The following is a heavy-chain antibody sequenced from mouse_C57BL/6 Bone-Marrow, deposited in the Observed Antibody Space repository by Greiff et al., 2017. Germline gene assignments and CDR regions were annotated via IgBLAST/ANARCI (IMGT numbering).Heavy chain of an antibody. CDR1: GYAFSSSW. J-gene: IGHJ3*01. CDR3: ERAYYDYGGESCFAD. Sequence: QVQLKESGPELVKPGASVKISCKASGYAFSSSWMNWVKQRPGKGLEWIGRIYPGDGDTNYNGKFKGKATLTADKSSSTAYMQLSSLTSEDSAVYFCERAYYDYGGESCFADWGKGTLVTVSA. V-gene: IGHV1-82*01. D-gene: IGHD2-4*01. CDR2: IYPGDGDT.